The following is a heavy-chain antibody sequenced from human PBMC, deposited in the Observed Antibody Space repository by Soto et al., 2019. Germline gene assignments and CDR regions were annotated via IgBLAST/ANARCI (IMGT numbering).Heavy chain of an antibody. Sequence: PEESLKISGNASGYTFTDDWLGWVRQMPGKGPEWMGIISPGDSDTRYGPSFQGQVTFSVDKTIATAYLQWSSLKASDTAMYYCARQGQSQSFDIWGRGTMVTVSS. V-gene: IGHV5-51*01. CDR1: GYTFTDDW. CDR3: ARQGQSQSFDI. CDR2: ISPGDSDT. J-gene: IGHJ3*02.